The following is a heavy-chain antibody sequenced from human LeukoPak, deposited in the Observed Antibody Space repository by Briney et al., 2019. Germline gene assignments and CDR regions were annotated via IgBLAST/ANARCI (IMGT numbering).Heavy chain of an antibody. V-gene: IGHV3-49*03. D-gene: IGHD6-13*01. J-gene: IGHJ4*02. Sequence: GGSLRLSCTASGFTFGDYAMSWFRQAPGKGLEWVGFIRSKAYGGTTEYAASVKGRFTISRDDSKSIAYLQMNSLKTEDTAVYYCTRGWSDLWVKITVAGYYFDYWGQGTLVTVSS. CDR2: IRSKAYGGTT. CDR3: TRGWSDLWVKITVAGYYFDY. CDR1: GFTFGDYA.